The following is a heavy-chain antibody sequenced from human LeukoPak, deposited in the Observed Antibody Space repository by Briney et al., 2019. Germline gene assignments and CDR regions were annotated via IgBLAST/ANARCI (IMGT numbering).Heavy chain of an antibody. J-gene: IGHJ6*04. V-gene: IGHV3-33*01. CDR1: GFTFSSYG. CDR2: IWYDGSNK. CDR3: ARGTPTKGMDV. D-gene: IGHD2-2*01. Sequence: GGPLRLSCAASGFTFSSYGMHWVRQAPGKGLEWVAVIWYDGSNKYYADSVKGRFTISRDNSKNTLYLQMNSLRAEDTAVYYCARGTPTKGMDVWSKGTTVTVSS.